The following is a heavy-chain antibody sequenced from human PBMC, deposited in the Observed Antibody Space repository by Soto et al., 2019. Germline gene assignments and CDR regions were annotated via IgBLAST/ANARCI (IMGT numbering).Heavy chain of an antibody. J-gene: IGHJ4*02. Sequence: PSETLSLTCAVYGGSFSGYYWSWIRQPPGKGLEWIGEINHSGSTNYNPSLKSRVTISVDTSKNQFSLKLSSVTAADTAVYYCARPKTLSGYYDYWGQGTLVTVSS. D-gene: IGHD1-26*01. CDR1: GGSFSGYY. V-gene: IGHV4-34*01. CDR2: INHSGST. CDR3: ARPKTLSGYYDY.